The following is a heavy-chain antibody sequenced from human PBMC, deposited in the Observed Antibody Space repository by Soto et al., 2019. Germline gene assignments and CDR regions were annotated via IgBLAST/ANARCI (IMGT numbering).Heavy chain of an antibody. J-gene: IGHJ4*02. CDR1: GCTFSDYY. V-gene: IGHV3-11*01. Sequence: PWGSLRLSCASSGCTFSDYYMSWISQAPGKGLEWVSYISSSGSTIYYAVSVKGRFTISRDNAKNSLYLQMNSLRAEDTAVYYCATDYPRSLPGYWGQGTLVTVAS. CDR2: ISSSGSTI. CDR3: ATDYPRSLPGY.